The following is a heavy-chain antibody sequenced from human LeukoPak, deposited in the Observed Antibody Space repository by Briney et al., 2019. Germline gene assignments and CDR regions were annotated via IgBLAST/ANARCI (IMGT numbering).Heavy chain of an antibody. D-gene: IGHD4-17*01. V-gene: IGHV3-11*01. CDR1: GFTFSDYY. J-gene: IGHJ3*02. Sequence: GGSLRLSCAASGFTFSDYYMSWHRPAPGKGLEWVSYISSSGSTIYYADSVKGRFTISRDNAKNSLYLQMNSLRAEDTAVYYCAREDYGDYSAFDIWGQGTMVTVSS. CDR2: ISSSGSTI. CDR3: AREDYGDYSAFDI.